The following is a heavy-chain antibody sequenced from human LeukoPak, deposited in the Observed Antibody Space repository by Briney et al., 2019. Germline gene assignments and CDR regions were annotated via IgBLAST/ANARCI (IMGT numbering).Heavy chain of an antibody. D-gene: IGHD6-13*01. CDR2: IRDKPDGGTT. V-gene: IGHV3-15*01. Sequence: GGSLRLSCAASGFTFSNAWMSWVRQAPGKGLEWVGLIRDKPDGGTTDYAAPVKGRFTISRDDSKNTLYLQMNSLKTEDTAVYYCTTAGYSRYAGGQGTLVTVSS. CDR1: GFTFSNAW. CDR3: TTAGYSRYA. J-gene: IGHJ4*02.